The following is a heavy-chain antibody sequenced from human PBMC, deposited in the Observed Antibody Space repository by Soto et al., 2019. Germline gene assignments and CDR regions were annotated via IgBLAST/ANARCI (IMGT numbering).Heavy chain of an antibody. CDR1: GGSISSSSYY. D-gene: IGHD6-6*01. CDR2: IYYSGST. V-gene: IGHV4-39*01. CDR3: ARFIEYSNWFDP. Sequence: SETLSLTCTVSGGSISSSSYYWGWIRQPPGKGLEWIGSIYYSGSTYYNPSLKSRVTISVDTSKNQFSLKLSSVTAADTAVYYCARFIEYSNWFDPWGQGTLVTVSS. J-gene: IGHJ5*02.